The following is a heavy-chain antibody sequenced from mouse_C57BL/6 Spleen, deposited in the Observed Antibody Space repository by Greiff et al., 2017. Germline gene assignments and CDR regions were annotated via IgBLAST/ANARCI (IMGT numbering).Heavy chain of an antibody. V-gene: IGHV1-59*01. CDR2: IDPSDSYT. J-gene: IGHJ2*01. D-gene: IGHD1-1*01. CDR3: ARILTTVVATDY. CDR1: GYTFTSYW. Sequence: QVQLQQPGAELVRPGTSVKLSCKASGYTFTSYWMHWVKQRPGQGLEWIGVIDPSDSYTNYNQKFKGKATLTVDTSSSTAYMQLSSLTSEDSAVYYCARILTTVVATDYWGQGTTLTVSS.